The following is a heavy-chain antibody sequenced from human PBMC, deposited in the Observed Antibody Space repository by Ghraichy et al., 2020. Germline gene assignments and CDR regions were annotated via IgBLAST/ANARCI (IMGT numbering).Heavy chain of an antibody. CDR1: GYTFTSYG. J-gene: IGHJ6*03. CDR2: ISAYNGNT. CDR3: ARWYPYYDILTGYLDYYMDV. Sequence: ASVKVSCKASGYTFTSYGISWVRQAPGQGLEWMGWISAYNGNTNYAQKLQGRVTMTTDTSTSTAYMELRSLRSDDTAVYYCARWYPYYDILTGYLDYYMDVWGKGTTVTVSS. D-gene: IGHD3-9*01. V-gene: IGHV1-18*01.